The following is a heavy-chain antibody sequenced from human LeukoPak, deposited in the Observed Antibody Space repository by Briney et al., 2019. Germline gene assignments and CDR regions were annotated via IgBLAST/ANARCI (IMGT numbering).Heavy chain of an antibody. CDR1: GGSFSGYY. D-gene: IGHD5-12*01. Sequence: SETLSLTCAVYGGSFSGYYWSWIRQPPGKGLEWIGEINHSGSTNYNPSLKSRVTISVDTSKNQFSLKLSSVTAADTAVYYCARGGVGTIFHWGQGTLVTVSS. V-gene: IGHV4-34*01. CDR2: INHSGST. CDR3: ARGGVGTIFH. J-gene: IGHJ4*02.